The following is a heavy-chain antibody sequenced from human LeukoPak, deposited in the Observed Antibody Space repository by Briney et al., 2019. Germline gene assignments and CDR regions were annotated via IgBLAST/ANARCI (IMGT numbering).Heavy chain of an antibody. V-gene: IGHV3-74*01. D-gene: IGHD6-13*01. CDR1: GFTFSSYW. CDR2: INTDGSST. CDR3: ATTGIDSSSWAPTP. Sequence: PGGSLRLSCAASGFTFSSYWMHWVRQAPGKGLVWVSRINTDGSSTSYADSVKGRFTISRDNAKNTLYLQMNSLRAEDTAVYYCATTGIDSSSWAPTPWGQGTLVTVSS. J-gene: IGHJ5*02.